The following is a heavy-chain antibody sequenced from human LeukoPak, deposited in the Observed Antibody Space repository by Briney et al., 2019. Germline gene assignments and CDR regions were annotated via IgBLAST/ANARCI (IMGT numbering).Heavy chain of an antibody. CDR1: GFTFSSYA. D-gene: IGHD3-22*01. CDR2: ITGSSAST. V-gene: IGHV3-23*01. Sequence: GGSLRLSCAASGFTFSSYAMSWVRQAPGKGLEWVSSITGSSASTYYADSVKGRFTISRDNSKNTLYLQMNSLRAEDTAVYFCAKLDYYDTHCGQRTLVTVSS. J-gene: IGHJ4*02. CDR3: AKLDYYDTH.